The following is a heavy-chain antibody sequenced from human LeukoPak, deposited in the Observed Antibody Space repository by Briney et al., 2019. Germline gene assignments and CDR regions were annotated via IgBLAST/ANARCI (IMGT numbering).Heavy chain of an antibody. Sequence: SETLSLTCAVYGGSFSGYYWTWIRQTPEKGLEWIGEMTLIGTTNYNPSLKSRVTISVDTSKNQFSLELSSVTAADTAVYYCARGRQDVTIIVVVMTAVSYYLDVWGKGTTVTVS. J-gene: IGHJ6*03. CDR3: ARGRQDVTIIVVVMTAVSYYLDV. CDR2: MTLIGTT. CDR1: GGSFSGYY. D-gene: IGHD3-22*01. V-gene: IGHV4-34*01.